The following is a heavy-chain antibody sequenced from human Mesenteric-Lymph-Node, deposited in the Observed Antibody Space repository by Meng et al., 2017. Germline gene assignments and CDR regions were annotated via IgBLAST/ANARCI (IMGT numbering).Heavy chain of an antibody. CDR3: ARDCGWYEEYFDY. Sequence: QVALVQSGAEVKKPGASVKVSCKASGYTFTGYYMHWVRQAPGQGLEWMGRINPNSGGTNYAQKFQGRVTMTRDTSISTAYMELSRLRSDDTAVYYCARDCGWYEEYFDYWGQGTLVTVSS. CDR2: INPNSGGT. CDR1: GYTFTGYY. V-gene: IGHV1-2*06. D-gene: IGHD6-19*01. J-gene: IGHJ4*02.